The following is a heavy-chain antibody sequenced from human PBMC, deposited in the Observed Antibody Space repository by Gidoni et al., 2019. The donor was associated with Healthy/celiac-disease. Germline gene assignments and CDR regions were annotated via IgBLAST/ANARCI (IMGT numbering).Heavy chain of an antibody. CDR1: GFTFRSYG. CDR3: AKDLVFVGLAAAADYYYGMDV. Sequence: QVQLVESGGGVVQPGRSLRLSCAASGFTFRSYGLHWVRQAPGKGLEWVAVISYDGSNKYYADSVKGRFTISRDNSKNTLYLQMNSLRAEDTAVYYCAKDLVFVGLAAAADYYYGMDVWGQGTTVTVSS. CDR2: ISYDGSNK. J-gene: IGHJ6*02. D-gene: IGHD6-13*01. V-gene: IGHV3-30*18.